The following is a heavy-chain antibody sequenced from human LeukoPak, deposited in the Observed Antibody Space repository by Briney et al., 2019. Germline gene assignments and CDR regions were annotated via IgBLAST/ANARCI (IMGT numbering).Heavy chain of an antibody. CDR2: IKSKTDGGTT. D-gene: IGHD3-10*01. CDR1: GFTFSNAW. Sequence: GGSLRLSCAASGFTFSNAWMSWVRQAPGKGLEWVGRIKSKTDGGTTDYAAPVKGRFTISRDDSKNTLYLKMNSLKTEDTAVYYCTFRGYYGSGSYSKDFDYWGQGTLVTVSS. J-gene: IGHJ4*02. CDR3: TFRGYYGSGSYSKDFDY. V-gene: IGHV3-15*01.